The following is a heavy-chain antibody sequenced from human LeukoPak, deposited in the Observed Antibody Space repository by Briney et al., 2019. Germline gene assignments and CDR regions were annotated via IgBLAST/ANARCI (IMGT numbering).Heavy chain of an antibody. D-gene: IGHD2-21*01. CDR2: IIPIFDST. CDR1: GGTLRTYA. CDR3: ARGLRPGADRSPYFYYLDV. Sequence: ASVKVSCKASGGTLRTYAINWVRQAPGQGLEWMGRIIPIFDSTIYAQKFQDRVTLSTDESTNTAYMELTSLISEDTAVYYCARGLRPGADRSPYFYYLDVWGKGTTVTVSS. J-gene: IGHJ6*03. V-gene: IGHV1-69*05.